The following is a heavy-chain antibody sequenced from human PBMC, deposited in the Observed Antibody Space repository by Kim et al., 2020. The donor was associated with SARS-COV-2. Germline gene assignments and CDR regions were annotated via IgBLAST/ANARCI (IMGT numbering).Heavy chain of an antibody. D-gene: IGHD6-19*01. J-gene: IGHJ4*02. CDR2: ISSSSSYI. Sequence: GGSLRLFCAASGFTFSSYSMNWVRQAPGKGLEWVSSISSSSSYIYYADSVKGRFTISRDNAKNSLYLQMNSLRAEDTAVYYCARGGIAVAGSFDYWGQGPLVTLSS. V-gene: IGHV3-21*01. CDR1: GFTFSSYS. CDR3: ARGGIAVAGSFDY.